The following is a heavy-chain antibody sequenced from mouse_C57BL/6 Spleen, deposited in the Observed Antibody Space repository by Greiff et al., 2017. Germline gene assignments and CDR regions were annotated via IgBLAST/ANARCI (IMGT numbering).Heavy chain of an antibody. CDR3: ARGGTTVVAPSMDY. CDR1: GYSFTDYN. Sequence: VQLKESGPELVKPGASVKISCKASGYSFTDYNMNWVKQSNGKSLEWIGVINPNYGTTSYNQKFKGKATLTVDQSSSTAYMQLNSLTSEDSAVYYCARGGTTVVAPSMDYWGQGTSVTVSS. D-gene: IGHD1-1*01. CDR2: INPNYGTT. V-gene: IGHV1-39*01. J-gene: IGHJ4*01.